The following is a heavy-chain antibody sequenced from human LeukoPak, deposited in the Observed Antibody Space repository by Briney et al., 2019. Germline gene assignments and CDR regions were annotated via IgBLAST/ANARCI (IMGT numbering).Heavy chain of an antibody. J-gene: IGHJ4*02. CDR1: GFTVSSNY. D-gene: IGHD6-19*01. CDR2: IYSGGST. CDR3: AREPPSPGIAVAGDYDY. V-gene: IGHV3-53*01. Sequence: GGSLRLSCAASGFTVSSNYMSWVRQAPGEGLEWVSVIYSGGSTYYADSVKGRFTISRDNSKNTLYLQMNSLRAEDTAVYYCAREPPSPGIAVAGDYDYWGQGTLVTVSS.